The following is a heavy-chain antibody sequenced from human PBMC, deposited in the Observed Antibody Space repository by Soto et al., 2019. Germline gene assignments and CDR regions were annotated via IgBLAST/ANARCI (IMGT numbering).Heavy chain of an antibody. V-gene: IGHV3-33*01. CDR1: GFTFSRYG. CDR3: ARDDIPGITVSTYGMDV. D-gene: IGHD6-19*01. J-gene: IGHJ6*02. CDR2: IWYDGSNK. Sequence: LRLSCAASGFTFSRYGMHWVRQGPGKGLEWVAVIWYDGSNKYYADSVKGRFTISRDNSKNTLHLQMISLRAEDTAVYYCARDDIPGITVSTYGMDVWGQGTTVTVSS.